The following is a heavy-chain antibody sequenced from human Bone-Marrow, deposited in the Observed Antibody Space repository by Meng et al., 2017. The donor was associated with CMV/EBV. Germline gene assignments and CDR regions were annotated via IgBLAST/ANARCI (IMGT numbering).Heavy chain of an antibody. CDR1: GGSFSGYY. J-gene: IGHJ4*02. Sequence: SETLSLTCAVYGGSFSGYYWSWIRQPPGKGLEWIGEINHSGSTNYNPSLKSRVTISVDTSKNQFSLKLSSVTAADTAVYYCARGRGWELDFWGQGPLVTFSS. V-gene: IGHV4-34*01. CDR2: INHSGST. CDR3: ARGRGWELDF. D-gene: IGHD1-26*01.